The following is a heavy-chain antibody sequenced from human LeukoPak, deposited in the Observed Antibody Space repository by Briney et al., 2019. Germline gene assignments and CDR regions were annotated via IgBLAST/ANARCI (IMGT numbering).Heavy chain of an antibody. Sequence: GGSLRLSCAASGFTFSNYDMGWVRQAPGEGLEWVSSISGSGSSTYYADSVKGRFAISRDNPKNAQYLQMSSLRAEDTAVYYCAKAIAATGRWWIFDYWGQGTLVTVSS. CDR3: AKAIAATGRWWIFDY. J-gene: IGHJ4*02. CDR2: ISGSGSST. V-gene: IGHV3-23*01. D-gene: IGHD6-13*01. CDR1: GFTFSNYD.